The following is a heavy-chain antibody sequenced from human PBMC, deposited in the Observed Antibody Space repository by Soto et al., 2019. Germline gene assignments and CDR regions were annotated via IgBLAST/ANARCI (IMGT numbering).Heavy chain of an antibody. Sequence: GASVKVSCKASGGTFSSYAISWVRQAPGQGLEWMGGIIPIFGTANYAQKFQGRVTITADESTSTAYMELSSLRSEDTAVYYCATAPYVWGSYRYHFDYWGQGTLVTVSS. CDR1: GGTFSSYA. CDR3: ATAPYVWGSYRYHFDY. J-gene: IGHJ4*02. V-gene: IGHV1-69*13. CDR2: IIPIFGTA. D-gene: IGHD3-16*02.